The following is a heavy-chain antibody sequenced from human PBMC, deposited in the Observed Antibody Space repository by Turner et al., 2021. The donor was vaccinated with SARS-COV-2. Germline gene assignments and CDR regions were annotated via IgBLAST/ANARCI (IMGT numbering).Heavy chain of an antibody. CDR3: AVSKYGSGTYDL. J-gene: IGHJ1*01. CDR1: GGSSTGHY. CDR2: MNRAGST. D-gene: IGHD3-10*01. Sequence: QVQLQEWGAGLLRPSETLSLVCDIYGGSSTGHYWSWIRQPPGKVLEWIAEMNRAGSTNYNPSLKSRVSISLDTSKNQFFLKLTSVTAADTAMFYCAVSKYGSGTYDLWGQGTLVTVSS. V-gene: IGHV4-34*01.